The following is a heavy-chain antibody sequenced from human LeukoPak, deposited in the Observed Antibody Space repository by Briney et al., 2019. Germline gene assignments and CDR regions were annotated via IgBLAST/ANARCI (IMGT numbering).Heavy chain of an antibody. CDR2: IYYSGST. CDR3: ASDEGSAYPFDY. V-gene: IGHV4-39*07. J-gene: IGHJ4*02. Sequence: SETLSLTCTVSGGSISSSSYYWGWIRQPPGKGLEWIGSIYYSGSTYYSPSLKSRVTISVDTSKNQFSLNLNSVTAADTAVYFCASDEGSAYPFDYWGQGTLVTVSS. D-gene: IGHD3-22*01. CDR1: GGSISSSSYY.